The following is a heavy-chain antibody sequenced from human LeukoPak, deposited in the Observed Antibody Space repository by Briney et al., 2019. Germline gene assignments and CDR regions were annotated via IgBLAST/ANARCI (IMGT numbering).Heavy chain of an antibody. CDR1: GFTFSSYS. CDR3: ARGHPKTNYYYYMDV. J-gene: IGHJ6*03. D-gene: IGHD1-1*01. Sequence: PGGPLRLSCAASGFTFSSYSMNWVRQAPGKGLEWVSSISSSSSNIYYADSVKGRFTISRDNSKNTLYLQMNSLRGDDTAVYYCARGHPKTNYYYYMDVWGKGTTVTISS. CDR2: ISSSSSNI. V-gene: IGHV3-21*01.